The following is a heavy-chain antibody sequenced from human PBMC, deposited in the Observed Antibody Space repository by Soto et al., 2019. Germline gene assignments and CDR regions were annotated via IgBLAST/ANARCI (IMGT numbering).Heavy chain of an antibody. CDR2: XXXDGGEI. V-gene: IGHV3-7*05. Sequence: EVQLVESGGGLVQPGGSLRLSCAGSGFSFSTYWMGWVXQAPGRGLXXXXXXXXDGGEITYADSVKGRFTISRDNAKNSLYLQMNSLRAEDTAVYYCAAWPLSSWFDFWGQGTLVIVSS. D-gene: IGHD6-13*01. CDR1: GFSFSTYW. J-gene: IGHJ4*02. CDR3: AAWPLSSWFDF.